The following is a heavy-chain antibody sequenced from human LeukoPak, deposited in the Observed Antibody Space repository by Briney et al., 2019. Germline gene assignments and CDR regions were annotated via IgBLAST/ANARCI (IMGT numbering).Heavy chain of an antibody. Sequence: GGSLRLSCAASGFTFNKYWMHWVRQGPGKGLVWVSRINPDGRSTNYADSVKGRFTISRDNAKNTLYLQMNSLRAEDTAIYYCARVDGSGNSIFDYWGQGTLVPVSS. J-gene: IGHJ4*02. CDR3: ARVDGSGNSIFDY. D-gene: IGHD3-22*01. CDR2: INPDGRST. V-gene: IGHV3-74*01. CDR1: GFTFNKYW.